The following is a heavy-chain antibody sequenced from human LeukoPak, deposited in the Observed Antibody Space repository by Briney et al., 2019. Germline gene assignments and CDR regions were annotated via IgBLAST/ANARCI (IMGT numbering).Heavy chain of an antibody. D-gene: IGHD5/OR15-5a*01. CDR1: GFTFSTYA. CDR3: AKGLGYSVYDLPDF. CDR2: ISGSGGST. J-gene: IGHJ4*02. Sequence: PGGSLRLSCAVSGFTFSTYAMAWGPQAPGKGLEWVSGISGSGGSTYYADSVKGRFTISRDFSKNTLYLQMRRLRTEDTALYYCAKGLGYSVYDLPDFWGQGTLVTVSS. V-gene: IGHV3-23*01.